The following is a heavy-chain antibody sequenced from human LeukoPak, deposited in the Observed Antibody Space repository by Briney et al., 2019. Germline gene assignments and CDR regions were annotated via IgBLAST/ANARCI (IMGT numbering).Heavy chain of an antibody. J-gene: IGHJ6*03. CDR1: GGTFSSYA. CDR3: ARGSPYYYGSGSYPYYYYYMDV. V-gene: IGHV1-8*02. CDR2: MYHNRGNT. Sequence: RASLKVSCKDSGGTFSSYATNWVRQGPGQGLEWMGWMYHNRGNTGYAQKFQGRVTMTRNTSISTAYMELSSLRSEDTAVYYCARGSPYYYGSGSYPYYYYYMDVWGKGTTVTISS. D-gene: IGHD3-10*01.